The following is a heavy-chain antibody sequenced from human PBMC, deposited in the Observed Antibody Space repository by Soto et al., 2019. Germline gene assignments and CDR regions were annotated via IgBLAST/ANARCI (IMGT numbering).Heavy chain of an antibody. V-gene: IGHV4-30-2*01. J-gene: IGHJ4*02. Sequence: QLQLQESGSGLVKPSQTLSLTCAVSGGSISSGPYSWTWIRQPPGKGLEWIGYIFHTGSTSYNPSLKSRVTISLDRAKNQFSLKLTSVTAADTAVYFCARHLNYVGVDYWGQGNLVTVSS. CDR2: IFHTGST. D-gene: IGHD3-16*01. CDR3: ARHLNYVGVDY. CDR1: GGSISSGPYS.